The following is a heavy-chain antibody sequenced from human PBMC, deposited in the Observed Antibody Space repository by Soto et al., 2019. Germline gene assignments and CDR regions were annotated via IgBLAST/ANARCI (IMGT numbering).Heavy chain of an antibody. D-gene: IGHD2-15*01. CDR3: ARGDAGSLGYRCGGSCLMSFDY. CDR2: INHSGST. CDR1: GGSFSGYY. V-gene: IGHV4-34*01. J-gene: IGHJ4*02. Sequence: QVQLQQWGAGLLKPSETVSLTCAVYGGSFSGYYWSWIRQPPGKGLEWIGEINHSGSTNYNPSLKSRVTISVDTSKNQFCLKLSSVTAADTAVYYCARGDAGSLGYRCGGSCLMSFDYCGQGTLVTVSS.